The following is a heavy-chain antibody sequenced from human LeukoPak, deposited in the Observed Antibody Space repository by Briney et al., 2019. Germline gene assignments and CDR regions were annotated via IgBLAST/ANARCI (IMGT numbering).Heavy chain of an antibody. Sequence: GASVKVSCKASGFSFPSYGISWVRQAPGQGLEWIGWITAYDGDTNYAEKFQGRVTMATDTSTSTASMELWSLRSEDTAVYYCARDRSPSDYRSHYYYYMDVWGKGTTVTVSS. CDR3: ARDRSPSDYRSHYYYYMDV. CDR2: ITAYDGDT. J-gene: IGHJ6*03. D-gene: IGHD2-15*01. CDR1: GFSFPSYG. V-gene: IGHV1-18*01.